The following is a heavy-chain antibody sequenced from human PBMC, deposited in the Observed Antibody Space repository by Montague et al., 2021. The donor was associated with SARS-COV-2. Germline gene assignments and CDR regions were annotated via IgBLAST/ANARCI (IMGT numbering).Heavy chain of an antibody. CDR3: ARAVSVRRAVNWFDP. CDR1: GDSVSSSDHY. V-gene: IGHV4-61*08. D-gene: IGHD3-10*01. J-gene: IGHJ5*02. Sequence: SETLSLTCTVSGDSVSSSDHYWGWIRQPPGKGLEWLAYIYYSGGINSNASLKSRVSMSVDTSKNQFSLKLTSVTAADTAVYCCARAVSVRRAVNWFDPWGQGTLVTVSS. CDR2: IYYSGGI.